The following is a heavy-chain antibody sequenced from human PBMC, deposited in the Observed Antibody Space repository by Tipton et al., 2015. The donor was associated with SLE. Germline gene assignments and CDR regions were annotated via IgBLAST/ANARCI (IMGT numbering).Heavy chain of an antibody. D-gene: IGHD6-19*01. CDR3: ARAPRRAVATDY. CDR1: GYTFTTYG. V-gene: IGHV1-18*01. CDR2: ISAYNGNT. Sequence: QSGAEVKKPGASVKVSCKASGYTFTTYGISWVRQAPGQGLEWMGWISAYNGNTYHAQKLQGRVTMTTDTSTSTAYMELRSLRSDDTAVYYCARAPRRAVATDYWGQGTLVTVSS. J-gene: IGHJ4*02.